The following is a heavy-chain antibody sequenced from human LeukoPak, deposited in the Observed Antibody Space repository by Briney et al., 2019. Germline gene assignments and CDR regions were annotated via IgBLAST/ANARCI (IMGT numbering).Heavy chain of an antibody. J-gene: IGHJ3*02. D-gene: IGHD3-10*01. CDR3: DTAVYYCARAGSGSQNAFDI. CDR1: GGSFSGYH. V-gene: IGHV4-34*01. Sequence: SETLSLTCAVYGGSFSGYHWSWIRQPPGKGLEWIGEINHSGSTNYNPSLKSRVTISVDTSKNQFSLKLSSVTAADTAVTAADTAVYYCARAGSGSQNAFDIWGQGTMVTVSS. CDR2: INHSGST.